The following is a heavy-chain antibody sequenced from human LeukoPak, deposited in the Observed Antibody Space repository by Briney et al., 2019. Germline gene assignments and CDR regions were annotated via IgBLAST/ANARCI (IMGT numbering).Heavy chain of an antibody. D-gene: IGHD4-23*01. J-gene: IGHJ6*03. Sequence: SVQVSCWAFGGTFSSYAISWGRQIPEHRLEWLGGIIPIFGTANYAQKLQGRVTITADESTSTAYMELSSLRSEDTAVYYCARTGNSAGYYDYDMDVWGKGTTVTVSS. CDR1: GGTFSSYA. V-gene: IGHV1-69*13. CDR3: ARTGNSAGYYDYDMDV. CDR2: IIPIFGTA.